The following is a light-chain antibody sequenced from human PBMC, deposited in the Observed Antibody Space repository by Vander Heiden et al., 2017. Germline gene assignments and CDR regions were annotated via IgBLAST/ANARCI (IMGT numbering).Light chain of an antibody. V-gene: IGLV2-14*03. CDR3: TSYTSRTTWV. CDR2: DVS. CDR1: SSDVGGYNY. J-gene: IGLJ2*01. Sequence: QSALTQPASVSGSPGQSITISGTGTSSDVGGYNYVSCYQQHPGKAPKVMIYDVSNRPSGVSNRFSGSKSGNTASLTISGLQAEDEADYYCTSYTSRTTWVFGGGTKLTVL.